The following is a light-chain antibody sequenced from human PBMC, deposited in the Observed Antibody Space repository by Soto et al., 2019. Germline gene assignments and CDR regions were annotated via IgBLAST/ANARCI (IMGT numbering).Light chain of an antibody. J-gene: IGKJ2*01. CDR2: DAS. CDR1: QSVSSY. CDR3: QQRSNWPRGYT. V-gene: IGKV3-11*01. Sequence: EIVLTQSPATLSLSPGERATLSCRASQSVSSYLAWYQQKPGQAPRLLIYDASNRVTGIPARFSGSGSGTDFTLTISSLEPEDFAVYYCQQRSNWPRGYTFGQGTKLEIK.